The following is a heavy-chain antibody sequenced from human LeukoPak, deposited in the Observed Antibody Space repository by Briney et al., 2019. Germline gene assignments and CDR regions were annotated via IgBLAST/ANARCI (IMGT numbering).Heavy chain of an antibody. CDR2: VDHTGST. CDR3: ARGRVSSSTWYSTYYYYFYMDV. V-gene: IGHV4-59*01. Sequence: SETLSLTCTVSDDSITMYYWTWIRQPPGKGLEWIGYVDHTGSTNFNPSLNGRVSISRDTSKNLFSLRLRSVTAADTAVCFCARGRVSSSTWYSTYYYYFYMDVWGKGTTVTVSS. J-gene: IGHJ6*03. CDR1: DDSITMYY. D-gene: IGHD1-1*01.